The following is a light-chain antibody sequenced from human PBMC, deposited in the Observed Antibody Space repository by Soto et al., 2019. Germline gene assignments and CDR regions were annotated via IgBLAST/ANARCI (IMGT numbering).Light chain of an antibody. CDR1: SSDVGRYNY. V-gene: IGLV2-8*01. CDR2: EVT. J-gene: IGLJ1*01. CDR3: SSCGGYNSRYV. Sequence: QSALTQPPSASGSPGQSVTISCTGTSSDVGRYNYVSWYQQHPGKAPKLLIYEVTKRPSGVPDRYSGSKSGNTASLTISGLQTEDEADYYCSSCGGYNSRYVFGSGTKLTVL.